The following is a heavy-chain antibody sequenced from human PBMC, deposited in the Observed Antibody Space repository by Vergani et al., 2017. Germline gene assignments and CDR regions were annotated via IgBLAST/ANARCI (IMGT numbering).Heavy chain of an antibody. J-gene: IGHJ5*02. D-gene: IGHD3-9*01. Sequence: QVQLVESGGGVVQPGRSLRLSCAASGFTFGSYGMHWVRQAPGKGLEWVAVISYDGSNKYYADSVKGRFTISRDNSKNTLYLQMNSLRAEDTAVYYCAKDRNYYDILTGYPWSWGQGTLVTVSS. CDR2: ISYDGSNK. CDR3: AKDRNYYDILTGYPWS. V-gene: IGHV3-30*18. CDR1: GFTFGSYG.